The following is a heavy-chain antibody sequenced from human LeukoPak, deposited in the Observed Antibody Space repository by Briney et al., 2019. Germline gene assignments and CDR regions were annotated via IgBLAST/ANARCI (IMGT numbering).Heavy chain of an antibody. CDR3: ASDIVATITFDY. CDR2: IYHSGST. CDR1: GYSISSGYY. J-gene: IGHJ4*02. Sequence: SETLSLTCTVSGYSISSGYYWGWIRQPPGKGLEWIGSIYHSGSTYYNPSLKSRVTISVDTSKNQFSLKLSSVTAADTAVYYCASDIVATITFDYWGQGTLVTVSS. D-gene: IGHD5-12*01. V-gene: IGHV4-38-2*02.